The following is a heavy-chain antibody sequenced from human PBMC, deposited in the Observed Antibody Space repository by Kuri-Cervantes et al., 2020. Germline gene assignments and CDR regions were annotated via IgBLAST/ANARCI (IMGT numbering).Heavy chain of an antibody. CDR3: ARGLGYSSSCGVY. CDR2: IRFDGSIQ. V-gene: IGHV3-30*02. J-gene: IGHJ4*02. D-gene: IGHD6-13*01. CDR1: GFTFSGYG. Sequence: GESLKISCAASGFTFSGYGMHWVRQAPGKGLEWVTFIRFDGSIQYYANSVKGRFTVARDNSKNTVFLQMNSLRGEDTAVYYCARGLGYSSSCGVYWGQGTLVTVSS.